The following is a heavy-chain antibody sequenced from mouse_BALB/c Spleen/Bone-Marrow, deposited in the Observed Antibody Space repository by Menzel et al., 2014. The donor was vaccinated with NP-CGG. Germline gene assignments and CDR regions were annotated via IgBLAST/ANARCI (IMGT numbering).Heavy chain of an antibody. J-gene: IGHJ3*01. CDR2: IWSGGST. Sequence: VQLQQSGPGLVQPLQSLSITCTVSGFSLTSYGVHWVRQSPGKGLEWLGVIWSGGSTDYNAAFISRLSISKDNSKSQVFFKMSSLQANDTAIYYCARNSRGYGNSFAYWGQGTLVTVSA. D-gene: IGHD2-10*02. CDR3: ARNSRGYGNSFAY. V-gene: IGHV2-2*02. CDR1: GFSLTSYG.